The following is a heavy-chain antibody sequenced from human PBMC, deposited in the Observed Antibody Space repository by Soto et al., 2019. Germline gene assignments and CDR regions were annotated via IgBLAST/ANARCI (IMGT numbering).Heavy chain of an antibody. CDR2: ISAYNDNT. Sequence: QIQLVQSGPEVRKPGASVKVSCKASGYTFTSYGISWVRQAPGQVLEWLGWISAYNDNTNYAQKLQGRVTLTTDTSTGTAYMELRNLRSDDTAVYFCAREGYYYGSGIYSPPRFYVMGVWGQGTTVTVSS. D-gene: IGHD3-10*01. CDR3: AREGYYYGSGIYSPPRFYVMGV. CDR1: GYTFTSYG. V-gene: IGHV1-18*01. J-gene: IGHJ6*02.